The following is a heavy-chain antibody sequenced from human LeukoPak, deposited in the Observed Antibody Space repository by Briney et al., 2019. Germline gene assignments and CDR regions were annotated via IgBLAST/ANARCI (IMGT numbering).Heavy chain of an antibody. Sequence: GGSLRLSCAASGFTFSSYAMHWVRQAPGKGLEWVAVISYGGSNKYYADSVKGRFTISRDNSKNTLYLQMNSLRAEDTAVYYCAREPSRRQWLIGGVDYWGQGTLVTVSS. V-gene: IGHV3-30-3*01. J-gene: IGHJ4*02. D-gene: IGHD6-19*01. CDR3: AREPSRRQWLIGGVDY. CDR1: GFTFSSYA. CDR2: ISYGGSNK.